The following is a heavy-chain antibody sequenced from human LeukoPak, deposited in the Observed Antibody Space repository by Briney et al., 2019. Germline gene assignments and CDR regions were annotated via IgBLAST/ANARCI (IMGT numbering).Heavy chain of an antibody. CDR1: GGFISSYY. CDR2: ISYSGST. D-gene: IGHD3-10*01. J-gene: IGHJ4*02. CDR3: ARETPDYGSGSYYD. Sequence: SETLSLTCTGSGGFISSYYWSWVRQPPGKGLEWIGYISYSGSTNYNPSLKSRVTISVDTSKNQFSLKLSSVTPADTAVYYCARETPDYGSGSYYDWGQGTLVTVSS. V-gene: IGHV4-59*01.